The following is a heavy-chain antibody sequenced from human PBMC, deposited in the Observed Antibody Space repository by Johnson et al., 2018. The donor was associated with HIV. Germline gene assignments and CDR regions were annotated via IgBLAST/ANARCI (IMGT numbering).Heavy chain of an antibody. V-gene: IGHV3-30-3*01. J-gene: IGHJ3*02. Sequence: QMQLVESGGGVVQPGRSLRLSCAASGFTFSSYAMHWVRQAPGKGLEWVAVISYDGSNKYYADSVKGRFTISRDTSKKTLYLQMNSLRAEDTAVYYGARDYGDYAHDAFDIWGQGTMVTVSS. CDR2: ISYDGSNK. CDR1: GFTFSSYA. D-gene: IGHD4-17*01. CDR3: ARDYGDYAHDAFDI.